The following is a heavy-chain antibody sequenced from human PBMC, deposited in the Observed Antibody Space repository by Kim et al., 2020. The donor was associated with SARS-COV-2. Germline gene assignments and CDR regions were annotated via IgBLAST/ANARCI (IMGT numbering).Heavy chain of an antibody. CDR3: ARDQYCSGGSCYSYYGMDV. J-gene: IGHJ6*02. CDR2: IIPILGIA. Sequence: SVKVSCKASGGTFSSYAISWVRQAPGQGLEWMGRIIPILGIANYAQKFQGRVTITADKSTSTAYMELSSLRSEYTAVYYCARDQYCSGGSCYSYYGMDVWGQGTTVTVSS. V-gene: IGHV1-69*04. CDR1: GGTFSSYA. D-gene: IGHD2-15*01.